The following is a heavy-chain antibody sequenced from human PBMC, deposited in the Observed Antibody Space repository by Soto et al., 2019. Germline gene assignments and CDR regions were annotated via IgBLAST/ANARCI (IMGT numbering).Heavy chain of an antibody. Sequence: QVQLVQSGAEVKKPGASVKVSCKASDYTFTSYGINWVRQAPGQGLEWMGWISPYNDNTQYAQRCQGRVTLTTDTSTNTDYMGLRSLRSDDTAVYYCARGMWELPIDYWGQGTLVTVSS. CDR2: ISPYNDNT. CDR3: ARGMWELPIDY. J-gene: IGHJ4*02. D-gene: IGHD1-26*01. V-gene: IGHV1-18*01. CDR1: DYTFTSYG.